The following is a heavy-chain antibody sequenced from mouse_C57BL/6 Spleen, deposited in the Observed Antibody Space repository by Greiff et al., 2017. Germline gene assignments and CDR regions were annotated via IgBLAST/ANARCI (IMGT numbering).Heavy chain of an antibody. CDR1: GFTFSDYG. V-gene: IGHV5-17*01. CDR2: ISSGSSTI. CDR3: AITYSYYARDY. J-gene: IGHJ4*01. Sequence: EVKLMESGGGLVKPGGSLKLSCAASGFTFSDYGMHWVRQAPEKGLEWVAYISSGSSTIYYADTVKGRFTISRDNAKNTLFLQMTSLRSENTAMYYCAITYSYYARDYWGPGTSVTVSS. D-gene: IGHD2-12*01.